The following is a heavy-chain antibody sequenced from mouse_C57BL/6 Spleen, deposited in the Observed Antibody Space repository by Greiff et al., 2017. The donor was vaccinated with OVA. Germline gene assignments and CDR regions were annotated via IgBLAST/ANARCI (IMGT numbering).Heavy chain of an antibody. CDR3: AREFGYYGYDEDAMDY. Sequence: EVQLKESGPELVKPGASVKMSCKASGYTFTDYNMHWVKQSHGKSLEWIGYINPNNGGTSYNQKVKGKATLTVNKSSSTAYMELRSLTSEDSAVYYCAREFGYYGYDEDAMDYWGQGTSVTVSS. V-gene: IGHV1-22*01. CDR1: GYTFTDYN. J-gene: IGHJ4*01. D-gene: IGHD2-2*01. CDR2: INPNNGGT.